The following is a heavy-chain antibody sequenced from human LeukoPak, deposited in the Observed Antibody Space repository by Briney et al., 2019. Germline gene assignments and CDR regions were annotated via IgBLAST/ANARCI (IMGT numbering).Heavy chain of an antibody. D-gene: IGHD6-19*01. V-gene: IGHV3-74*01. CDR3: ARERTSGWDAFDT. CDR2: INSVGSST. J-gene: IGHJ5*02. Sequence: GGSLRLSCAASGFTFSSYSMNWVRQAPGKGLVWVSRINSVGSSTSYADSVKGRFTISRDNAKNTLYLQMNSLRAEDTAVYYCARERTSGWDAFDTWGQGTLVTVSS. CDR1: GFTFSSYS.